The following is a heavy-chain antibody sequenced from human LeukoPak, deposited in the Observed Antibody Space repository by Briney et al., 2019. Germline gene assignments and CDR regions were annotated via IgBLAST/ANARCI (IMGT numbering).Heavy chain of an antibody. V-gene: IGHV3-23*01. CDR3: AKVLEYCSGGSCSYYFDY. J-gene: IGHJ4*02. CDR1: GFTFSSYA. D-gene: IGHD2-15*01. CDR2: ISGSGGST. Sequence: GGSLRLSCAASGFTFSSYAMRWVRQAPGKGLEWVSSISGSGGSTYYADSVKGRFTISRDNSKNTLYLQMNSLIAEDTAVYYCAKVLEYCSGGSCSYYFDYWGQGTLVTVSS.